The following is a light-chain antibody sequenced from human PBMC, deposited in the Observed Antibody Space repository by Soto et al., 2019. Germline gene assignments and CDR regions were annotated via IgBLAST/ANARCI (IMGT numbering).Light chain of an antibody. CDR1: QGIGNW. J-gene: IGKJ4*01. CDR3: QPYDSDPLT. CDR2: AAS. V-gene: IGKV1D-16*01. Sequence: DIQMTQSPSSLSAAVGDRITITCRASQGIGNWVAWYQQKSGKAPKSLIYAASNLQSGVPSRFSVTRSGTNLPLTINSLQPEDFASYYCQPYDSDPLTFGGGTKVDMK.